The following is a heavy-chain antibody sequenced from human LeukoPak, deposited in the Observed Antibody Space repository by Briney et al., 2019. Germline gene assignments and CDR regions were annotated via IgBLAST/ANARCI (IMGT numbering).Heavy chain of an antibody. CDR3: TRGHSSSWFDY. D-gene: IGHD6-13*01. Sequence: PGGSLRLSCAASGFTFSNSAMSWVRQPPGKGLEWVSGINSSGGSTYYAGSVNGRFTISRDNSKNTLYLQMNSLRADDTAVYYCTRGHSSSWFDYWGQGTLVTVSS. CDR1: GFTFSNSA. CDR2: INSSGGST. J-gene: IGHJ4*02. V-gene: IGHV3-23*01.